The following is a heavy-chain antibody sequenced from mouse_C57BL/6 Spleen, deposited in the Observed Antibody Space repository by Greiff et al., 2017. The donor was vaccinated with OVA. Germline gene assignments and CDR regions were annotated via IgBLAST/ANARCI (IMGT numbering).Heavy chain of an antibody. D-gene: IGHD1-1*01. J-gene: IGHJ4*01. Sequence: QVQLQQPGAELVMPGASVKLSCKASGYTFTSYWMHWVKQRPGQGLEWIGEIDPSDSYTTYNQKFKGKSTLTVDKSSSTAYMQLSSLTSEDSAVYYCARGDYGSPMDYWGQGTSVTVSS. CDR3: ARGDYGSPMDY. V-gene: IGHV1-69*01. CDR2: IDPSDSYT. CDR1: GYTFTSYW.